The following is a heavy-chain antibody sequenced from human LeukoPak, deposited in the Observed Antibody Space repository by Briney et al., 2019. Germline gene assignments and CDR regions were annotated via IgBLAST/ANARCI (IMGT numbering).Heavy chain of an antibody. CDR3: AREVWGPEY. V-gene: IGHV3-30-3*01. CDR1: GFTFSSYA. D-gene: IGHD1-14*01. Sequence: GGSLRLSCAASGFTFSSYAMHWVRQAPGKGLEWVAVISYDGSNKYYADSVKGRFTISRDNSKNTLYLQMNSLRAEDTAVYYCAREVWGPEYWGQGTLVTVSS. CDR2: ISYDGSNK. J-gene: IGHJ4*02.